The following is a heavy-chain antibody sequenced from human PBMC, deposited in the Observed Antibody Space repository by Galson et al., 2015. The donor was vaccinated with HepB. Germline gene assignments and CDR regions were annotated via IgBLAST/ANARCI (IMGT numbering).Heavy chain of an antibody. J-gene: IGHJ3*02. Sequence: SVKVSCKASGYTFTSSGISWLRQAPGQGLEWMGWISTYSGNTNYEQKLLDRVTMTTDTSTTTAYMELRSLRSDDTAVYYCVRDKDHAFDIWGQWTMVAVSS. CDR1: GYTFTSSG. V-gene: IGHV1-18*01. CDR3: VRDKDHAFDI. CDR2: ISTYSGNT.